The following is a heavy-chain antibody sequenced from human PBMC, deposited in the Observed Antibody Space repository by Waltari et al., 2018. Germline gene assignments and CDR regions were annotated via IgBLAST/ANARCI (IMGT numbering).Heavy chain of an antibody. J-gene: IGHJ2*01. Sequence: VQLVQSGAEVKKPGASVKVSCKVSGYTLTELSMHWVRQAPGKGLEWMGGFDPEDGETIYAQKFQGRVTMTEDTSTDTAYMELSSLRSEDTAVYYCATDTLTAYSSSSVYWYFDLWGRGTLVTVSS. D-gene: IGHD6-6*01. CDR2: FDPEDGET. CDR3: ATDTLTAYSSSSVYWYFDL. V-gene: IGHV1-24*01. CDR1: GYTLTELS.